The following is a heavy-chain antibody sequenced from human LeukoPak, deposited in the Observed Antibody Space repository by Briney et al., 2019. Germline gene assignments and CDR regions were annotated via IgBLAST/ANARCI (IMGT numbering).Heavy chain of an antibody. D-gene: IGHD4-17*01. Sequence: PEGSLRLSCAASGFTFSSYAMHWVRQAPGKGLEWVAVISYDGSNKYYADSVKGRFTISRDNSKNTLYLQMNSLRAEDTAVYYCARDRATTVTTFWFDPWGQGTLVTVSS. CDR3: ARDRATTVTTFWFDP. V-gene: IGHV3-30*04. CDR1: GFTFSSYA. J-gene: IGHJ5*02. CDR2: ISYDGSNK.